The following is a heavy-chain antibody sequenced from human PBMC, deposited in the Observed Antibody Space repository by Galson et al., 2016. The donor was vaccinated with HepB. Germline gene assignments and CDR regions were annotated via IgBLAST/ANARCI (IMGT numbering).Heavy chain of an antibody. CDR1: AYTFTSHG. V-gene: IGHV1-18*01. Sequence: SVKVSCKASAYTFTSHGISWVRQAPGQGLEWMGWISPYNGNTNYAQNLQGRVTMSTDISTSIAYMELRSLRSDDTAVYYCARFEYAFWSGYPRSEAFDIWGQGTMVTVSS. D-gene: IGHD3-3*01. CDR2: ISPYNGNT. CDR3: ARFEYAFWSGYPRSEAFDI. J-gene: IGHJ3*02.